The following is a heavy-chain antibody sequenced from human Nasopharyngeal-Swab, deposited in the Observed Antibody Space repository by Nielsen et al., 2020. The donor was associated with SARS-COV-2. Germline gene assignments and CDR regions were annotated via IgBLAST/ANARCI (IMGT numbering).Heavy chain of an antibody. CDR3: AKGWVSSSPPSFDY. CDR2: IYSGGSST. CDR1: GFTFSSYA. D-gene: IGHD6-6*01. J-gene: IGHJ4*02. V-gene: IGHV3-23*03. Sequence: SCAASGFTFSSYAMSWVRQAPGKGLEWVSVIYSGGSSTYYADSVKGRFTISRDNSKNTLYLQMNSLRAEDTAVYYCAKGWVSSSPPSFDYWGQGTLVTVSS.